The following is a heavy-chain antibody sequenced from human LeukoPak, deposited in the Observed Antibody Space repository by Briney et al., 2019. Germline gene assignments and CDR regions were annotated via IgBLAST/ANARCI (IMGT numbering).Heavy chain of an antibody. V-gene: IGHV4-61*02. J-gene: IGHJ5*02. CDR3: AREDIVVVPAAIGGFDP. CDR1: GYSISSGYY. D-gene: IGHD2-2*01. CDR2: IYTSGST. Sequence: PSETLSLTCTVSGYSISSGYYWSWIRPPAGKGLEWIGRIYTSGSTNYNPSLKSRVTISVDTSKNQFSLKLSSVTAADTAVYYCAREDIVVVPAAIGGFDPWGQGTLVTVSS.